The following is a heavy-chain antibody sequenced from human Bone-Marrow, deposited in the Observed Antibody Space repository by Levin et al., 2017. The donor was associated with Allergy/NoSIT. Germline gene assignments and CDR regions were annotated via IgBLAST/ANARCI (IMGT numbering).Heavy chain of an antibody. J-gene: IGHJ4*02. V-gene: IGHV3-66*01. Sequence: GESLKISCAASGFTVSTNDMTWVRQAPGKGLEWVSVIYNGDSTYYADSVKGRFTISRDNSKNTLYLRMNNLRAEDTAVYYCASYLAAAGTGNFDYWGQGTLVTVSS. CDR3: ASYLAAAGTGNFDY. CDR2: IYNGDST. D-gene: IGHD6-13*01. CDR1: GFTVSTND.